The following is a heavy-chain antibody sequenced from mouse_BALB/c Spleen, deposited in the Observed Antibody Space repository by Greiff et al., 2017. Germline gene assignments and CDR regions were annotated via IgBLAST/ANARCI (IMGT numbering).Heavy chain of an antibody. CDR2: IDPANGNT. V-gene: IGHV14-3*02. D-gene: IGHD2-14*01. Sequence: EVKLQESGAELVKPGASVKLSCTASGFNIKDTYMHWVKQRPEQGLEWIGRIDPANGNTKYDPKFQGKATITADTSSNTAYLQLSSLTSEDTAVYYCARRVRRSYYAMDYWGQGTSVTVSS. J-gene: IGHJ4*01. CDR1: GFNIKDTY. CDR3: ARRVRRSYYAMDY.